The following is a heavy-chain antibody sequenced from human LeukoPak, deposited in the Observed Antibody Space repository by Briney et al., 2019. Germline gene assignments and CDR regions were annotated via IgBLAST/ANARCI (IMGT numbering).Heavy chain of an antibody. CDR3: ARAHSGYVEAFDI. CDR2: IYYSGST. CDR1: GGSISSYY. Sequence: SETLSLTCTVSGGSISSYYWSWIRQPPGKGLEWIGYIYYSGSTNYNPSLKSRVTISVDTSKNQFSLKLSSVTAADTAVYYCARAHSGYVEAFDIWGQGTMVTVSS. V-gene: IGHV4-59*01. D-gene: IGHD5-12*01. J-gene: IGHJ3*02.